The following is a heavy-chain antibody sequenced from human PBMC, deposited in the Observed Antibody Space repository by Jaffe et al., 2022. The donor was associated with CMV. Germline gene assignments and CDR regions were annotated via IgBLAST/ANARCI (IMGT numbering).Heavy chain of an antibody. Sequence: QVQLVQSGAEVRKPGASVKLSCKASGYSFTTYFIHWVRQAPGQGLEWMGWINTGNGYTRYLERFQGRVTVTRDTSATTVYLELSSLTSEDTAMYYCARGDDVGASDSWGQGALVTVSS. CDR3: ARGDDVGASDS. D-gene: IGHD1-26*01. V-gene: IGHV1-3*04. CDR1: GYSFTTYF. CDR2: INTGNGYT. J-gene: IGHJ4*02.